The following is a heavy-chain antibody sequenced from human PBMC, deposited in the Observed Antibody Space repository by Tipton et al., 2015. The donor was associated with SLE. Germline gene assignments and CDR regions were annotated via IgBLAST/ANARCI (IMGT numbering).Heavy chain of an antibody. J-gene: IGHJ4*02. CDR3: ARGRIAVAGNHFDY. CDR2: IYTSGST. CDR1: GDSITNGDYS. V-gene: IGHV4-61*02. Sequence: TLSLTCTVSGDSITNGDYSWTWIRQPAGKGLEWIGRIYTSGSTNYNPSLKSRVTISVDTSKNHFSLKLSSVTAADTAVYYCARGRIAVAGNHFDYWGQGTLVTVSS. D-gene: IGHD6-19*01.